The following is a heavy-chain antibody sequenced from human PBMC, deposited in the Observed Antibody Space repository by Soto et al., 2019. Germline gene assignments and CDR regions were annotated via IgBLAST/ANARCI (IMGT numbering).Heavy chain of an antibody. V-gene: IGHV1-18*01. Sequence: ASVKVSCKASGYTFTSYGISWVRQAPGQGLEWMGWISAYNGNTNYAQKLQGRVTMTTDTSTSTAYMELRSLRSDDTAVYYCARDGRTSGRQTLAFDYWGQGTLVPVSS. CDR2: ISAYNGNT. CDR1: GYTFTSYG. J-gene: IGHJ4*02. CDR3: ARDGRTSGRQTLAFDY. D-gene: IGHD3-3*01.